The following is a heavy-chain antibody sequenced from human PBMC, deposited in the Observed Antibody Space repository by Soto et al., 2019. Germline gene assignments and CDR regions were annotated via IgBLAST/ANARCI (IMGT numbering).Heavy chain of an antibody. CDR2: ISYDGSNK. Sequence: QVQLVESGGGVVQPGRSLRLSCAASGFTFSSYGMHWVRQAPGKGLEWVAVISYDGSNKYYADSVKGRFTISRDNSKNTLYLQMNSLRAEDTAVYYCAKASRDAYYFGYWGQGTLVTVSS. D-gene: IGHD2-2*01. CDR3: AKASRDAYYFGY. V-gene: IGHV3-30*18. J-gene: IGHJ4*02. CDR1: GFTFSSYG.